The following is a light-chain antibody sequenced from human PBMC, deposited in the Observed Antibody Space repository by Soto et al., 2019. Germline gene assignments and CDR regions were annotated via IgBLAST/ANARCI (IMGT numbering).Light chain of an antibody. Sequence: EIVLTQSPATLSLSPGERATLSCRASQSLSTYLTWYQQKPGQAPRLLIYDASKRATGIPARFSGSGSGTDFTLTISRLEPEDFAVYYCQQRSDWPRTFGGGTKVDIK. J-gene: IGKJ4*01. CDR1: QSLSTY. V-gene: IGKV3-11*01. CDR3: QQRSDWPRT. CDR2: DAS.